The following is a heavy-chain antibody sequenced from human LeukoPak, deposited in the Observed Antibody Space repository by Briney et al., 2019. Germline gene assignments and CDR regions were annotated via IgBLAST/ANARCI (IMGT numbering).Heavy chain of an antibody. D-gene: IGHD3-9*01. CDR3: ARVLTVNWFDP. CDR1: GYSISSASY. J-gene: IGHJ5*02. Sequence: SETLSLTCAVSGYSISSASYWGWIRQPPGKGLEWIGNIYHSGSPYYNPSLKSRVTISVDTSKNQFSLKLSSVTAADTAVYYCARVLTVNWFDPWGQGTLVTVSS. CDR2: IYHSGSP. V-gene: IGHV4-38-2*01.